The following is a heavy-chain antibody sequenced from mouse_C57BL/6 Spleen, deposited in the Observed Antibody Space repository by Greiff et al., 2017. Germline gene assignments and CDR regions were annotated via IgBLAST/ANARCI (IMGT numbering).Heavy chain of an antibody. CDR1: GFSLTSYG. J-gene: IGHJ4*01. D-gene: IGHD1-1*01. Sequence: QVQLQQSGPGLVAPSQSLSITCTVSGFSLTSYGVHWVRQPPGKGLEWLVVIWRDGSTTYNSALKSRLSISKDNSKSQVFLKMNSLQTDDTAMYYWARQMYYYGSSYAMDYWGQGTSVTVSS. CDR3: ARQMYYYGSSYAMDY. V-gene: IGHV2-6-1*01. CDR2: IWRDGST.